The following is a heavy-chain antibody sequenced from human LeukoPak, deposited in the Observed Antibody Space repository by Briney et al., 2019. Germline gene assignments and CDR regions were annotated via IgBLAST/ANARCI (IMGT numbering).Heavy chain of an antibody. CDR1: GYTFTGYY. CDR3: ARGIDSGWSLFDY. D-gene: IGHD6-19*01. CDR2: INPNSGGT. Sequence: VDSVKLFCMAPGYTFTGYYMHWVRQAPGQGLEWMGWINPNSGGTNYAQKFQGRVTMTRDTSISTVYMELSRLRSDDTAVYYCARGIDSGWSLFDYWGQGTLVTVSS. V-gene: IGHV1-2*02. J-gene: IGHJ4*02.